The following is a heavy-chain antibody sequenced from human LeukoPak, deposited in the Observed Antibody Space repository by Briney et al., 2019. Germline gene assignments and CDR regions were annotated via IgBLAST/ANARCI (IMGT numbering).Heavy chain of an antibody. CDR3: ARQADYNILTGYFKGHLDY. J-gene: IGHJ4*02. D-gene: IGHD3-9*01. CDR2: IYPGDSDT. CDR1: GSRFNTYW. Sequence: GASLEISCKGSGSRFNTYWIAWVRQMPGKGLEWMGIIYPGDSDTRYSPSFQGQVTISDDESISTAYLHWSSLKASDTAMYYCARQADYNILTGYFKGHLDYWGQGTLVTVSS. V-gene: IGHV5-51*01.